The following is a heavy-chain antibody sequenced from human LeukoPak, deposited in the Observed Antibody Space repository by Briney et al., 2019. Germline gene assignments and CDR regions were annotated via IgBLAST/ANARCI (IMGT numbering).Heavy chain of an antibody. CDR2: IYYSGTT. CDR1: GDSISSGGYY. J-gene: IGHJ1*01. V-gene: IGHV4-31*03. D-gene: IGHD6-25*01. CDR3: ARSSIAAAGSAEYFQH. Sequence: SETLSLTCSVSGDSISSGGYYWGWIRQRPGEGLEWMGYIYYSGTTYFNPSLKSRLNISVDTSKNQFSLNLSSVTAADTAVYYCARSSIAAAGSAEYFQHWGQGTLVSVSS.